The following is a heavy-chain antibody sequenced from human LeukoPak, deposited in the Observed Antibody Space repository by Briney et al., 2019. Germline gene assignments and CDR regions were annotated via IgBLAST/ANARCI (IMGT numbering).Heavy chain of an antibody. Sequence: PGGSLRLSCAASGFTFSDAWMHWVRQAPGKGLEWVAIISYDGNNKYYADSVKGRFTISRDNAKNTLYLQMNSLRAEDSALYYCARGGSGWFHGMDVWGQGTAVTVSS. V-gene: IGHV3-30*03. CDR3: ARGGSGWFHGMDV. CDR2: ISYDGNNK. J-gene: IGHJ6*02. D-gene: IGHD6-19*01. CDR1: GFTFSDAW.